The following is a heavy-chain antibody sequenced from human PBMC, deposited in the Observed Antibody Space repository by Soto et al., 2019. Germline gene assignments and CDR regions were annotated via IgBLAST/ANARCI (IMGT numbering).Heavy chain of an antibody. CDR1: GFTFSSYA. CDR3: AKGGGITGTGSSDY. CDR2: ISGSGGST. D-gene: IGHD1-20*01. Sequence: LRLSCAASGFTFSSYAMSWVRQAPGKGLEWVSAISGSGGSTYYADSVKGRFTISRDNSKNTLYLQMNSLRAEDTAVYYCAKGGGITGTGSSDYWGQGTLVTVSS. V-gene: IGHV3-23*01. J-gene: IGHJ4*02.